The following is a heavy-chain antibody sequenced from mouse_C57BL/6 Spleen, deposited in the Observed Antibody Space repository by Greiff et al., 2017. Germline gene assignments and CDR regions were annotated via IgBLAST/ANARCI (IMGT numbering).Heavy chain of an antibody. D-gene: IGHD2-2*01. V-gene: IGHV1-26*01. Sequence: EVQLQQSGPELVKPGASVKISCKASGYTFTDYYMNWVKQSHGKSLEWIGDINPNNGGTSYNQKFKGKATLTVDKSSSTAYVELRSLTSEDSAVYYCARSRMVTTVGFDYWGQGTTLTVSS. J-gene: IGHJ2*01. CDR3: ARSRMVTTVGFDY. CDR2: INPNNGGT. CDR1: GYTFTDYY.